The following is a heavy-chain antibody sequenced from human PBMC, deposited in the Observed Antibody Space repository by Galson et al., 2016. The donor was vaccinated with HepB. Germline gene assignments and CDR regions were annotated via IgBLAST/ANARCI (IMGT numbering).Heavy chain of an antibody. CDR1: GFTFDDYS. J-gene: IGHJ4*02. V-gene: IGHV3-43*02. Sequence: SLRLSCAASGFTFDDYSMHWVRQVPGKGLQWVSLIGGDGATTHYADSVKGRFTISRDNSKNTLFLQMNSLRAEETAVYYCAKDGGCWSGYLDSWGQGALVSVSS. CDR3: AKDGGCWSGYLDS. CDR2: IGGDGATT. D-gene: IGHD3-3*01.